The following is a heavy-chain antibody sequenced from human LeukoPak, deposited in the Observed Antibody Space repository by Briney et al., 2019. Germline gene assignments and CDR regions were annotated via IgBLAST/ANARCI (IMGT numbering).Heavy chain of an antibody. D-gene: IGHD5-24*01. CDR2: IYYSGSP. Sequence: PSETLSLTCTDSGDSVSSDTYYWGWIRQSPGKGLEWIGTIYYSGSPYYNPSLKSRVSISVDTSKNQLSLKLTSVTAADTAVYYCARKGGYNLNWFDPWGQGTLVTVSS. CDR1: GDSVSSDTYY. V-gene: IGHV4-39*01. J-gene: IGHJ5*02. CDR3: ARKGGYNLNWFDP.